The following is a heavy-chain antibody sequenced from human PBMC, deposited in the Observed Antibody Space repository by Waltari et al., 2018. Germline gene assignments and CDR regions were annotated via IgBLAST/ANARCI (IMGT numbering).Heavy chain of an antibody. CDR1: GDSISDHY. Sequence: QVQLQESGPGLVKPSECLSLTCSVSGDSISDHYWSWVRQPPGKGLEWIGYIHSSGTTSYNPSLKSRVTISVDTSKNHFSLQLTSVTAADTAVFYCARGGWSLDIWGQGTMVTVSS. CDR2: IHSSGTT. J-gene: IGHJ3*02. V-gene: IGHV4-59*11. CDR3: ARGGWSLDI. D-gene: IGHD3-3*01.